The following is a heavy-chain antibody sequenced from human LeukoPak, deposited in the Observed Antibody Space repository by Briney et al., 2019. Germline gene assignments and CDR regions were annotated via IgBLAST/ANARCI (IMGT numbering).Heavy chain of an antibody. D-gene: IGHD3-10*01. V-gene: IGHV4-4*07. CDR1: GGSISNYY. Sequence: KSSETLSLTCTVSGGSISNYYWSWIRQPAGKGLEWIGRISASGNTNYNPSLKSRVTMSVDTSKHQFSLKLSSVTAADTAVYYCARITYYYGSGSYQFDYWGQGTLVTVSS. CDR3: ARITYYYGSGSYQFDY. CDR2: ISASGNT. J-gene: IGHJ4*02.